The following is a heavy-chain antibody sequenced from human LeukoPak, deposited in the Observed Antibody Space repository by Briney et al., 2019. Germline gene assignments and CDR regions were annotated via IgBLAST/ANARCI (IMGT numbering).Heavy chain of an antibody. CDR1: GYTFTGYY. CDR2: INPNSGGT. Sequence: ASVKVSCKASGYTFTGYYMHWVRQAPGQGLEWMGWINPNSGGTNYAQKFQGRVTMTRDTSISTAYVELSRLRSDDTAVYYCARAEDYGDYDWFDPWCQGTLVTVSS. CDR3: ARAEDYGDYDWFDP. D-gene: IGHD4-17*01. V-gene: IGHV1-2*02. J-gene: IGHJ5*02.